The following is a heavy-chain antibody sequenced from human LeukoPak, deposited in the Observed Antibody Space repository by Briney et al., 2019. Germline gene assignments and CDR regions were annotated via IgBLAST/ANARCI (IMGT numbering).Heavy chain of an antibody. CDR3: ATWAFYHGLDV. V-gene: IGHV3-43*02. CDR2: ISADGTT. CDR1: GFTLDKYA. J-gene: IGHJ6*02. Sequence: GGSLRLSCTASGFTLDKYAMHWVRQRPGKGLEWVSVISADGTTDHADSVKGRFTVSRDNSKESLFLQMNSLRAEDTALYYCATWAFYHGLDVWGQGTPVTVSS. D-gene: IGHD1-26*01.